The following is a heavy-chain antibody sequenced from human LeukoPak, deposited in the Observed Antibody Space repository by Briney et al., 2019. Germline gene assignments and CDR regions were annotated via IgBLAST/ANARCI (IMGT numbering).Heavy chain of an antibody. CDR2: ISSSSSYI. V-gene: IGHV3-21*01. Sequence: GGSLRLSCAASGFTFSSYSMNWVRQAPGKGLEWVSSISSSSSYIYYADSVKGRFTISRDNAKNSLYLQMNGLRAEDTAVYYCAREPYDSSGYYSQYFQHWGQGTLVTVSS. J-gene: IGHJ1*01. CDR3: AREPYDSSGYYSQYFQH. CDR1: GFTFSSYS. D-gene: IGHD3-22*01.